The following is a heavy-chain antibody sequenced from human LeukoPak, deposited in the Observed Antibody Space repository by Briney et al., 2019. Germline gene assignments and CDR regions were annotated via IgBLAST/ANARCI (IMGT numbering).Heavy chain of an antibody. J-gene: IGHJ4*02. D-gene: IGHD1-26*01. CDR3: ARDRGVEGADTFDY. Sequence: ASVKVSCKTSGYTFVTYGISWVRQAPGQGLEWMGWISPKSGHANYAQKFRGRVTMTTDTATTTAYMELGSLRSDDTAVYYSARDRGVEGADTFDYWGQGTLFTVSS. CDR2: ISPKSGHA. CDR1: GYTFVTYG. V-gene: IGHV1-18*01.